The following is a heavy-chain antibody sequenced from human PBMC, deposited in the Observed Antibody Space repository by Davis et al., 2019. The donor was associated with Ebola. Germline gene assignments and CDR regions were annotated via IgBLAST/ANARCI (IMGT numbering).Heavy chain of an antibody. J-gene: IGHJ4*02. CDR2: ISAYNGNT. CDR3: AREYSSSWYADYFDY. V-gene: IGHV1-18*01. CDR1: GYTFTSYG. Sequence: FSCKASGYTFTSYGISWVRQAPGQGLEWMGWISAYNGNTNYAQKLQGRVTMTTDTSTSTAYMELRSLRSDDTAVYYCAREYSSSWYADYFDYWGQGTLVTVSS. D-gene: IGHD6-13*01.